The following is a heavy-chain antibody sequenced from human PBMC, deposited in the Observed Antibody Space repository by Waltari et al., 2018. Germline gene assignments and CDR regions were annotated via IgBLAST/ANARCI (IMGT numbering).Heavy chain of an antibody. V-gene: IGHV4-4*09. J-gene: IGHJ6*03. CDR2: ISVSGGT. D-gene: IGHD1-26*01. CDR3: ARSWSAHYYYYIDV. CDR1: GHSFTNDY. Sequence: QATLQQSGPRPLNPSATLSLTFTVSGHSFTNDYWSWIRQPPGKGLEWIGYISVSGGTNYSPSLQSRVTMSADTSENQISLTLTSVTAADTAVYYCARSWSAHYYYYIDVWGKGNTVTVSS.